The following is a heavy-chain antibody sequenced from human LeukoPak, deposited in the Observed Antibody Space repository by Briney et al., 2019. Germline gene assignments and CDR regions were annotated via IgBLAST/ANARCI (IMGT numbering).Heavy chain of an antibody. CDR1: GFTFSSYA. CDR3: ARSELEEGAFDI. V-gene: IGHV3-30-3*01. CDR2: ISYDGSNK. J-gene: IGHJ3*02. Sequence: PGRSLRLSCAASGFTFSSYAMHWVRQAPGKGLEWVAVISYDGSNKYYADSVKGRFTISRDNSKNTLYLQMNSLRAEDTAVYYCARSELEEGAFDIWGQGTMVTVSS. D-gene: IGHD1-1*01.